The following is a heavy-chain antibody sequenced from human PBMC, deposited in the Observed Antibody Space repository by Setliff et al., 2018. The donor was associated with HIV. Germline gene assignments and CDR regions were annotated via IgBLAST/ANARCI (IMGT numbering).Heavy chain of an antibody. CDR2: IWYDGSDK. Sequence: GGSLRLSCAASGFIFSNYGMHWVRQAPGKGLEWVAFIWYDGSDKYYAASVKGRFTISTDNSKKTLSLQMNSLRAVTVRNVAAVDCWGQGTLVTVSS. CDR3: VDC. D-gene: IGHD6-19*01. J-gene: IGHJ4*02. V-gene: IGHV3-33*01. CDR1: GFIFSNYG.